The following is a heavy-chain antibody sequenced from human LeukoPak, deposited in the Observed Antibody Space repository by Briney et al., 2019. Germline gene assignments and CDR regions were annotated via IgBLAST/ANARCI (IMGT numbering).Heavy chain of an antibody. J-gene: IGHJ6*03. CDR2: ISSSSSYI. V-gene: IGHV3-21*01. CDR1: GFTFSSYS. CDR3: ARDRTSGYCSSTSCSRMDV. Sequence: GGSLRLSCAASGFTFSSYSMNWVHQAPGKGLEWVSSISSSSSYIYYADSVKGRFTISRDNAKNSLYLQMNSLRAEDTAVYYCARDRTSGYCSSTSCSRMDVWGKGTTVTVSS. D-gene: IGHD2-2*01.